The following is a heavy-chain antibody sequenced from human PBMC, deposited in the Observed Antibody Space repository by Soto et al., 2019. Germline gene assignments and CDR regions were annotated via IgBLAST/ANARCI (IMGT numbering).Heavy chain of an antibody. CDR1: GGSISSGGYY. Sequence: SETLSLTCTVSGGSISSGGYYWSWIRHHPGKGLEWIGYIYYSGSTYYNPSLKSRVTISVDTSKNQFSLKLSSVTAADTAVYYCASRRRGDFWSGYDYYYYYMDVWGKGTTVT. D-gene: IGHD3-3*01. V-gene: IGHV4-31*03. J-gene: IGHJ6*03. CDR3: ASRRRGDFWSGYDYYYYYMDV. CDR2: IYYSGST.